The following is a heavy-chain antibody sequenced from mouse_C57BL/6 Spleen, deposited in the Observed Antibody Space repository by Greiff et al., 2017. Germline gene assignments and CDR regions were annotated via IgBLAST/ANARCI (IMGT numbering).Heavy chain of an antibody. Sequence: QVQLQQPGAELVKPGASVKLSCKASGYTFTSYWMQWVKQRPGQGLEWIGEIDPSDSYTNYNQKFKGKATLTVDTSSSTAYMQLSSLTSEDSAVYYCARSGVYYGSSYCAMDYWGQGTSVTVSS. CDR2: IDPSDSYT. CDR3: ARSGVYYGSSYCAMDY. D-gene: IGHD1-1*01. CDR1: GYTFTSYW. J-gene: IGHJ4*01. V-gene: IGHV1-50*01.